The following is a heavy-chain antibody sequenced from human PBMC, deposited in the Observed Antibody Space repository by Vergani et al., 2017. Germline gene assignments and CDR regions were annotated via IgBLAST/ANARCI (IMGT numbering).Heavy chain of an antibody. CDR3: AKLAIVVVPAATEIDY. J-gene: IGHJ4*02. D-gene: IGHD2-2*01. Sequence: EVQLVETGGGLIQPGGSLRLSCAASGFTVSSNYMSWVRQAPGKGLEWVSVIYSGGSTYYADSVKGRFTISRDNSKNTLYLQMNSLRAEDTAVYYCAKLAIVVVPAATEIDYWGQGTLVTVSS. CDR1: GFTVSSNY. V-gene: IGHV3-53*02. CDR2: IYSGGST.